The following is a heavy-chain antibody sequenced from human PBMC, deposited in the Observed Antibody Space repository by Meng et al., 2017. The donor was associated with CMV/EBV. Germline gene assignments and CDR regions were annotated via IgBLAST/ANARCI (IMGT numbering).Heavy chain of an antibody. CDR3: ARAGGSGSYNFDY. CDR2: IIPIFGTA. CDR1: GGTFSSYA. D-gene: IGHD1-26*01. Sequence: CRAPGGTFSSYAISWVRQAPGQGLEWMGGIIPIFGTANYAQKFQGRVTITTDESTSTAYMELSSLRSEDTAVYYCARAGGSGSYNFDYWGQGTLVTVSS. V-gene: IGHV1-69*05. J-gene: IGHJ4*02.